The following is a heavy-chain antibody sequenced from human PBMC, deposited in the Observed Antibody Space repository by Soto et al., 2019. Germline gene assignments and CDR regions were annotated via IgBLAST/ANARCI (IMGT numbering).Heavy chain of an antibody. D-gene: IGHD6-6*01. Sequence: EVQLVESGGGLVKPGGSLRLSCAASGFTFSSYSMNWVRQAPGKGLEWVSSISSSSSYIYYADSVKGRFTISRDNAKNSLYLQMNRLRAEETAVYYCARDLFGYSRSGWFDPWGQGTLVTVSS. CDR3: ARDLFGYSRSGWFDP. CDR2: ISSSSSYI. CDR1: GFTFSSYS. V-gene: IGHV3-21*01. J-gene: IGHJ5*02.